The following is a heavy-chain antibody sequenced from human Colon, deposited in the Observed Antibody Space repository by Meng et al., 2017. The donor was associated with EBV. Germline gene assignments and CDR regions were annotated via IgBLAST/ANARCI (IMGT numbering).Heavy chain of an antibody. CDR1: GGSLSDYY. D-gene: IGHD3-9*01. V-gene: IGHV4-34*02. CDR3: ARVPTTGYKDH. CDR2: IHPSGSI. J-gene: IGHJ4*02. Sequence: QWQLQQWGARRLKPSETLSLTCVVYGGSLSDYYCSWIRQSPGRGLEWIGEIHPSGSIFYNPSLQSRVTISVDASEKQFSLRLTSVTAADSAVYYCARVPTTGYKDHWGQGTLVTVSS.